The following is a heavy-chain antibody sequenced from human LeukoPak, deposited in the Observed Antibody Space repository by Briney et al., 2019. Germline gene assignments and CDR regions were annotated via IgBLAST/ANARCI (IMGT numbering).Heavy chain of an antibody. CDR3: AKSTRGYSYHYYFDY. CDR1: GFTFSNYA. V-gene: IGHV3-23*01. CDR2: ISGSGGST. J-gene: IGHJ4*02. Sequence: PGGSLRLSCAASGFTFSNYAMNWVRQAPGKGLEWVSLISGSGGSTYYSDSVKGRFTISRDNSKNTLYLQMNSLRPEDTAIYYCAKSTRGYSYHYYFDYWGQGTLVTVSS. D-gene: IGHD5-18*01.